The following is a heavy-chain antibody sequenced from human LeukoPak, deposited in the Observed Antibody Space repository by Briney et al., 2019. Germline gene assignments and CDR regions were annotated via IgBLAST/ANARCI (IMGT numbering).Heavy chain of an antibody. V-gene: IGHV3-23*01. CDR1: GFTFSTYV. Sequence: GESLRLSCAASGFTFSTYVVGWVRQAPGKGLEWVSVISTTGDKTFYADSVKGRFTISRDNSKNTLSLQMNSLRVEDTAIYYCAKGGSGTYHDRFDCWGQGTLVTVSS. D-gene: IGHD1-26*01. CDR2: ISTTGDKT. CDR3: AKGGSGTYHDRFDC. J-gene: IGHJ4*02.